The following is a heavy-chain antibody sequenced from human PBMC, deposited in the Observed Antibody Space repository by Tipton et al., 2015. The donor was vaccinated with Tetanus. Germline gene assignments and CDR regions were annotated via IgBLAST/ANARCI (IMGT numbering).Heavy chain of an antibody. CDR3: ARHPPPYYYGSGSYLDY. CDR1: GGSISGSSYY. V-gene: IGHV4-39*01. CDR2: IYYSGST. J-gene: IGHJ4*02. D-gene: IGHD3-10*01. Sequence: TLSLTCSVSGGSISGSSYYWSWIRQPPGKALEWIGSIYYSGSTFYHPSLQSRVTISVDTSKNQFSLRLGSVTAADTAVYFCARHPPPYYYGSGSYLDYWGQGTPVTVSS.